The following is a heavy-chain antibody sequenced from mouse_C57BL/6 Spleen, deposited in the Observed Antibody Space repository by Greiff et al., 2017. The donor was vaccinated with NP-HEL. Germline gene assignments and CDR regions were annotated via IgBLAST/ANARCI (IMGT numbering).Heavy chain of an antibody. Sequence: QVQLKESGAELARPGASVKLSCKASGYTFTSYGISWVKQRTGQGLEWIGEIYPRSGNTYYNEKFKGKATLTADKSSSTAYMELRSLTSEDSAVYFCARGYGSHHFDVWGTGTTVTVSS. CDR3: ARGYGSHHFDV. D-gene: IGHD1-1*01. V-gene: IGHV1-81*01. CDR2: IYPRSGNT. J-gene: IGHJ1*03. CDR1: GYTFTSYG.